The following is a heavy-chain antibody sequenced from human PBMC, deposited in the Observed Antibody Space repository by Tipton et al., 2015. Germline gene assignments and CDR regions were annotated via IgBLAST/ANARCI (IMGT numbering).Heavy chain of an antibody. CDR2: NIPIFHMV. D-gene: IGHD3-16*02. Sequence: QLVQSGAEIKKPGSSVKVSCKASGGTFNTYTVSWVRHAPGQGLEWIGGNIPIFHMVNYAREFQGRVTITVDGSGKTAYMELSSLRSDDTAIYYCTRGDVVPVEGTEDYHFGMDVWGQGTTVAVSS. V-gene: IGHV1-69*01. CDR1: GGTFNTYT. J-gene: IGHJ6*02. CDR3: TRGDVVPVEGTEDYHFGMDV.